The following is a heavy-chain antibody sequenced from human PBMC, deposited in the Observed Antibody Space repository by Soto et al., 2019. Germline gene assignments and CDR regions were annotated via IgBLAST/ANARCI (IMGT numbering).Heavy chain of an antibody. CDR2: ISAYNGNT. D-gene: IGHD2-21*02. J-gene: IGHJ6*02. CDR1: GYTFTNYG. V-gene: IGHV1-18*01. CDR3: ARDGAYCGGDCYNHYYGMDV. Sequence: ASVKVSCKASGYTFTNYGISWVRQAPGQGLEWMGWISAYNGNTNYAQKLQGRVTMTTDTSTSTAYMELRSLRSDDTAVYYCARDGAYCGGDCYNHYYGMDVWGQGTTVTVSS.